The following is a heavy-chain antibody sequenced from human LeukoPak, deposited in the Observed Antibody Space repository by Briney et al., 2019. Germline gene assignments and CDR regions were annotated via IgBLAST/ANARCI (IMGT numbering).Heavy chain of an antibody. CDR1: GYTFSDYY. D-gene: IGHD4-17*01. J-gene: IGHJ5*02. CDR2: INPNSGGT. V-gene: IGHV1-2*02. CDR3: ASLHYGPTPDWFDP. Sequence: ASVKVSCKASGYTFSDYYMHWVRQVPGQGLEWMGWINPNSGGTNYAQKFQGRVTMTRDTSISTAYMELSRLRSDDTAVYYCASLHYGPTPDWFDPWGQGTLVTVSS.